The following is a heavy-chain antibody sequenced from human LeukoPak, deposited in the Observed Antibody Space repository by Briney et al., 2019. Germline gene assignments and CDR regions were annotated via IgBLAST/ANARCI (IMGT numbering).Heavy chain of an antibody. CDR2: IWYDGSNK. Sequence: GGSLRLSCAASGFTFSSYGMPWVRQAPGKGLEWVAVIWYDGSNKYYADSVKGRFTISRDNSKNTLYLQMNSLRAEDTAVYYCAKDPRYDYGNWFDPWGQGTLVTVSS. CDR3: AKDPRYDYGNWFDP. CDR1: GFTFSSYG. D-gene: IGHD4-17*01. V-gene: IGHV3-33*06. J-gene: IGHJ5*02.